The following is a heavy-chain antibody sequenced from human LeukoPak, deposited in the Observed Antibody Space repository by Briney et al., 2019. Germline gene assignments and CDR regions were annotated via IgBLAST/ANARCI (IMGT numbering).Heavy chain of an antibody. J-gene: IGHJ4*02. CDR2: IYPGDSDT. D-gene: IGHD3-22*01. Sequence: GESLKISCEGSGYRFTSYWIVWVRQMPGKGLEYMGIIYPGDSDTRYSPSFQGQVTISVDESITTAYLQWSSLKASDTAMYYCARSSSYSPYYFDSWGQGTLVTVSS. CDR3: ARSSSYSPYYFDS. CDR1: GYRFTSYW. V-gene: IGHV5-51*01.